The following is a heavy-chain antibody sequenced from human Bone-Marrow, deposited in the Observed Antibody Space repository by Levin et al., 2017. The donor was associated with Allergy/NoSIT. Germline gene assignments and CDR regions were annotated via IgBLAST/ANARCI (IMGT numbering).Heavy chain of an antibody. Sequence: PGGSLRLSCAASGFTFSAHWMHWVRQVPGKGLLWVSRINSDGSLTSYADSVKGRFTVSRDNAKSTLYLEMNSLRPDDKGVYHCGYDSSAYEGRGYLYYYYGMDVWGQGTTVTVSS. D-gene: IGHD3-22*01. CDR2: INSDGSLT. CDR3: GYDSSAYEGRGYLYYYYGMDV. CDR1: GFTFSAHW. J-gene: IGHJ6*02. V-gene: IGHV3-74*03.